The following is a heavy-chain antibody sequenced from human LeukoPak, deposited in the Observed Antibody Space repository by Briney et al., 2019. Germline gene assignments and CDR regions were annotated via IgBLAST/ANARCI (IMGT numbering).Heavy chain of an antibody. CDR2: ISYDGSNK. Sequence: PGRSLRLSCAASGFTFSSYGMHWVRQAPGKGLEWVAVISYDGSNKYYADSVKGRFTISRDNSKKTLYLQMNSLRAEETAVYYCAKDVSGTAAITAAGPYYYYGMDVWGQGTTVTVSS. CDR3: AKDVSGTAAITAAGPYYYYGMDV. V-gene: IGHV3-30*18. CDR1: GFTFSSYG. D-gene: IGHD6-13*01. J-gene: IGHJ6*02.